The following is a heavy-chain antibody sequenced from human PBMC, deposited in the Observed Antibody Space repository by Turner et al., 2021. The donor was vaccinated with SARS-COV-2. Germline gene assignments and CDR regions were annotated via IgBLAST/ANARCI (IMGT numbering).Heavy chain of an antibody. V-gene: IGHV1-69*06. D-gene: IGHD6-6*01. CDR3: ARETGYSRSSGYTFDI. CDR2: IIPIFGRT. CDR1: GGTFNRYA. Sequence: QVLLVQSGAEVKKPGSSVKVSCKTSGGTFNRYAISWVRQAPGQGLEWMGAIIPIFGRTNYAQNFLGRVTITAGKSTSTAYMELSSLRSEDTATYYCARETGYSRSSGYTFDIWGQGTRVTVSS. J-gene: IGHJ3*02.